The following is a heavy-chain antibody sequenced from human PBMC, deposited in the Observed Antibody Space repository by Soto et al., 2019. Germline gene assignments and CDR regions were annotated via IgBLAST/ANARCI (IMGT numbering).Heavy chain of an antibody. D-gene: IGHD4-17*01. CDR2: IYYSGST. CDR1: GGSISSYY. Sequence: SETLSLTCTVSGGSISSYYWSWIRQPPGKGPEWIGYIYYSGSTNYNPSLKSRVTISVDTSKNQFSLKLSSVTAADTAVYYCAREMDYGNWFDPWGQGTLVTVSS. J-gene: IGHJ5*02. CDR3: AREMDYGNWFDP. V-gene: IGHV4-59*01.